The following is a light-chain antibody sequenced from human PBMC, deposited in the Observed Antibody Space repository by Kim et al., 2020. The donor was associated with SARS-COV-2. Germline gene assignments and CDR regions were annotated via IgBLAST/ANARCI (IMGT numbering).Light chain of an antibody. CDR3: CSYAGSYTWV. Sequence: GQSVPISCTGTSSDVGGYNYVSWYQQHPGKAPKLMICDVSKRPSGIPDRFSGSKSGNTASLTISGLQAEDEADYYCCSYAGSYTWVFGGGTKLTVL. CDR2: DVS. J-gene: IGLJ3*02. V-gene: IGLV2-11*01. CDR1: SSDVGGYNY.